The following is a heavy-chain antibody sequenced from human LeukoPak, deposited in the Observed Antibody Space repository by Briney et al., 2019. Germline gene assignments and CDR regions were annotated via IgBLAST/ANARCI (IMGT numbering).Heavy chain of an antibody. CDR1: GFTFRSYA. Sequence: GGSLRLSCAPSGFTFRSYAMSWVRQAPGKGLEWVANIKQDGSEKYYVDSVKGRFTISRDNAKNSLYLQMNSLRAEDTAVYYCARGKWLRSPFDYWGQGTLVTVSS. D-gene: IGHD5-12*01. J-gene: IGHJ4*02. V-gene: IGHV3-7*01. CDR2: IKQDGSEK. CDR3: ARGKWLRSPFDY.